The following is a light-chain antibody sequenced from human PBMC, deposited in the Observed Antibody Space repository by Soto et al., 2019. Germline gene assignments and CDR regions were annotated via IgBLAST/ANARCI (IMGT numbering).Light chain of an antibody. CDR1: QSVNAY. J-gene: IGKJ1*01. V-gene: IGKV1-39*01. Sequence: DIQMTQSPSSLSASVGDRVTITCRASQSVNAYLNWYQHKPGKAPKLLFYAASSLESGVPSRFSGSGSGTDFTLTISTLQPEDFATYYCQQSYSTPGTFGQGTKVEV. CDR2: AAS. CDR3: QQSYSTPGT.